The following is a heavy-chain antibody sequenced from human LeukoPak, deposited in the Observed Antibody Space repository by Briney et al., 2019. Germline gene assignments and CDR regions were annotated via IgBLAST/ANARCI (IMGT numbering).Heavy chain of an antibody. J-gene: IGHJ4*02. CDR2: ISGSGGST. D-gene: IGHD6-6*01. Sequence: PGGSLRLSCAASGFTFSSYSMNWVRQAPGKGLEWVSAISGSGGSTYYADSVKGRFTISRGNSKNTLYLQVNSLRAEDTAVYYCANFPTARPSDYWGQGTLVTVSS. CDR3: ANFPTARPSDY. CDR1: GFTFSSYS. V-gene: IGHV3-23*01.